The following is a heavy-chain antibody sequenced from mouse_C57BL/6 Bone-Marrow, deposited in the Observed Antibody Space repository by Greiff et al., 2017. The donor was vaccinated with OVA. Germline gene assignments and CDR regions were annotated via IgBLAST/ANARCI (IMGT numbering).Heavy chain of an antibody. J-gene: IGHJ2*01. Sequence: EVQLQQSGPELVKPGASVKISCKASGYTFTDYYMNWVKQSHGKSLEWIGDINPNNGGTSYNQQFKGKATLTVDKSSSTAYMELRSLTSEDSAVYYCARSRTVVPFFDYWGQGTTLTVSS. CDR1: GYTFTDYY. D-gene: IGHD1-1*01. CDR3: ARSRTVVPFFDY. CDR2: INPNNGGT. V-gene: IGHV1-26*01.